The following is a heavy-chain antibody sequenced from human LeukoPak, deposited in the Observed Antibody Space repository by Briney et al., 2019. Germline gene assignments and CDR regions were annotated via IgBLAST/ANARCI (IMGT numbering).Heavy chain of an antibody. CDR3: ARGLIDGSYLDP. D-gene: IGHD3-10*01. J-gene: IGHJ5*02. CDR1: GLNFNIFT. V-gene: IGHV3-48*04. CDR2: IADTGTI. Sequence: GGSLRLSCVASGLNFNIFTMRWVRQTPGKGLEWVAHIADTGTIHYADSVKGRFTISRDNANNSLYLQMNSLRVEDTGLYYCARGLIDGSYLDPWGQGTLVTVSS.